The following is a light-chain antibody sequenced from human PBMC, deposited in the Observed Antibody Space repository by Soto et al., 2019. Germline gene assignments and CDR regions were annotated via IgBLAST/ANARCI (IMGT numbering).Light chain of an antibody. Sequence: SVLTRPASVSGSPGQSITISCTGTSSEVGGYNYVSWYQQHPGKAPKLMIYEVSNRPSGVSNRSSGSKSGDTASLTISGLQAEDEADYYCSSYTSSTFYVFGTGTKV. CDR1: SSEVGGYNY. V-gene: IGLV2-14*01. CDR3: SSYTSSTFYV. CDR2: EVS. J-gene: IGLJ1*01.